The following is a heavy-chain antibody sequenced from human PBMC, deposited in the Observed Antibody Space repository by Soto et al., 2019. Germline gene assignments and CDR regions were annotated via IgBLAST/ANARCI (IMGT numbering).Heavy chain of an antibody. J-gene: IGHJ4*02. CDR2: INSDGSST. D-gene: IGHD3-3*01. CDR3: ARDWRRGGPDY. Sequence: SGGSLRLSCAASGFTFSTYWMHWVRQAPGKGLVWVSRINSDGSSTTYADSVKGRFTISRDNAKNTLYLQMNSLRAEDTAVYYCARDWRRGGPDYWGQGTLVTVSS. CDR1: GFTFSTYW. V-gene: IGHV3-74*01.